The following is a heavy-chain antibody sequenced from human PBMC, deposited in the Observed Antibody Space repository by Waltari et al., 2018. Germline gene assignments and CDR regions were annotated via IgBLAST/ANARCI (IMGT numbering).Heavy chain of an antibody. CDR1: GFTVSNNY. CDR3: ARDYYDSSGSYYFDY. Sequence: EVQLVESGGGLIQPGGSLRLSCAASGFTVSNNYMSWVRQAPGKGLEWVSVIHSGGSTYYADSVKGRFTISRDNSKNTVYLQMNSLRAEDTAVYYCARDYYDSSGSYYFDYWGQGILVTVSS. V-gene: IGHV3-53*01. D-gene: IGHD3-22*01. CDR2: IHSGGST. J-gene: IGHJ4*02.